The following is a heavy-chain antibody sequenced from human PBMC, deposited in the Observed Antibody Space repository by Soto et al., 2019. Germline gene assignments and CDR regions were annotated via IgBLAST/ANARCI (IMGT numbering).Heavy chain of an antibody. J-gene: IGHJ6*02. Sequence: QVQLVESGGGVVQPGRSLRLSCAASGFIFKHHAMHWVRQAAGKGLEWVAQIWYDGSHTYYTDSVKGRFTISRDNLKDMVYLEMDSLRAEDTAVYYCARDGQQLAPYAMDVSGQVTTVTVSS. CDR1: GFIFKHHA. V-gene: IGHV3-33*01. CDR2: IWYDGSHT. D-gene: IGHD1-1*01. CDR3: ARDGQQLAPYAMDV.